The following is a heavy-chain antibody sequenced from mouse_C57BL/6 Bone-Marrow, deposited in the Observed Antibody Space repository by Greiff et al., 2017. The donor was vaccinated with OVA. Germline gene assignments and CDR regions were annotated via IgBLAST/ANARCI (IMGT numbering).Heavy chain of an antibody. CDR2: IDPSDSET. J-gene: IGHJ2*01. CDR1: GYTFTSYW. Sequence: QVQLKQPGAELVRPGSSVKLSCKASGYTFTSYWMHWVKQRPIQGLEWIGNIDPSDSETHYNQKFKDKATLTVDKSSSTAYMQLSSLTSEDSAVYYCARGSYYGNYVDYWGQGTTLTVSS. D-gene: IGHD2-1*01. V-gene: IGHV1-52*01. CDR3: ARGSYYGNYVDY.